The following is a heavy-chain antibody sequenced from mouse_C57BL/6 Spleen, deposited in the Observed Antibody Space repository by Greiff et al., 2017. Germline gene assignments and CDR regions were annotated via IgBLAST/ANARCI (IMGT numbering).Heavy chain of an antibody. Sequence: GGGLVQPKGSLKLSCAASGFSFNTYAMNWVRQAPGKGLEWVARIRSKSNNYATYYADSVKDRFTISRDDSESMLYLQMNNLKTEDTAMYYCVRDYGSSSYYYAMDYWGQGTSVTVSA. CDR2: IRSKSNNYAT. CDR3: VRDYGSSSYYYAMDY. D-gene: IGHD1-1*01. V-gene: IGHV10-1*01. J-gene: IGHJ4*01. CDR1: GFSFNTYA.